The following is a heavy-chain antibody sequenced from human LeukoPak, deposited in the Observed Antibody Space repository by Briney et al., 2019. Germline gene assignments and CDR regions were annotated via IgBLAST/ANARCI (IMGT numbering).Heavy chain of an antibody. J-gene: IGHJ6*02. Sequence: SPSETLSLTCTVSGGSISSYYWSWIRQPPGKGLEWVSYISSSSSTIYYADSVKGRFTISRDNAKNSLYLQMNSLRAEDTAVYYCARGRGSYGMDVWGQGTTVTVSS. D-gene: IGHD3-10*01. CDR3: ARGRGSYGMDV. V-gene: IGHV3-11*04. CDR1: GGSISSYY. CDR2: ISSSSSTI.